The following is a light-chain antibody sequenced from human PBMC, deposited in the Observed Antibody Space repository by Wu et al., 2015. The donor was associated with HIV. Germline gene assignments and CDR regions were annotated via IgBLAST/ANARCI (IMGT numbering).Light chain of an antibody. CDR1: QSVNWY. CDR2: DSA. V-gene: IGKV3-11*01. CDR3: QQRSSWPWT. J-gene: IGKJ1*01. Sequence: DILLTQSPATLSLSPGERATLSCRASQSVNWYLAWFQQKPGQVPRLLIYDSANRATGIPGRFSGSGSGTDFTLTINSLEPEDFAVYYCQQRSSWPWTFGLGTKVEIK.